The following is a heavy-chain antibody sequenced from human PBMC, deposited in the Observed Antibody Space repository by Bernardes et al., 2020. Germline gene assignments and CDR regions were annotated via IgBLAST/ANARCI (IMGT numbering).Heavy chain of an antibody. CDR3: ARMRSGDYLDY. CDR2: IYSGGNT. CDR1: GFTVSSNY. V-gene: IGHV3-66*01. D-gene: IGHD4-17*01. J-gene: IGHJ4*02. Sequence: GGSLRLSCAASGFTVSSNYMSWVRQAPGKGLEWVSVIYSGGNTYYADSVKGRFTISRDNSKNTLYLQMNSLRAEDTAVYYCARMRSGDYLDYWGQGTLVTVSS.